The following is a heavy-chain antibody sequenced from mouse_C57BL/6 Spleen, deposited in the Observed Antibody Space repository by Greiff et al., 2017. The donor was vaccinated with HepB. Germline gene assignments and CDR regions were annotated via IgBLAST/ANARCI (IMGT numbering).Heavy chain of an antibody. CDR1: GYTFTSYT. J-gene: IGHJ3*01. CDR3: ASNDGYYEFAY. Sequence: QVQLQQSGAELARPGASVKMSCKASGYTFTSYTMHWVKQRPGQGLEWIRYINPSSGYTKYNQKFKDKATLTADKSSSTAYMQLSSLTSEDSAVYYCASNDGYYEFAYWGQGTLVTVSA. CDR2: INPSSGYT. V-gene: IGHV1-4*01. D-gene: IGHD2-3*01.